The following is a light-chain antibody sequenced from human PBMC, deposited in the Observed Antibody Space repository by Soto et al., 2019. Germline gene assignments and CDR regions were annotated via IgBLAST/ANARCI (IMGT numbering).Light chain of an antibody. Sequence: QSVLTQPPSASGTPGQRVTTSCSGSRSSIGTNTVNWYQQFPGTAPKVLIYSTNQRPSGVPDRFSGSKSGTSASLAISGLQSEDEADYYCAAWDDGLNGWVFGGGTKVTVL. CDR2: STN. V-gene: IGLV1-44*01. CDR3: AAWDDGLNGWV. CDR1: RSSIGTNT. J-gene: IGLJ3*02.